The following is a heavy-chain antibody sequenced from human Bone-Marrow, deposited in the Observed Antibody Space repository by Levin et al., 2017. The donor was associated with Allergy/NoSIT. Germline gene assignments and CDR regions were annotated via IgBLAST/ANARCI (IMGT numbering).Heavy chain of an antibody. CDR3: AGTSSSWPYDY. CDR1: GFTVSSNY. CDR2: IYSGGST. Sequence: GGSLRLSCAASGFTVSSNYMSWVRQAPGKGLEWVSVIYSGGSTYYADSVKGRFTISRDNSKNTLYLQMNSLRAEDTAVYYCAGTSSSWPYDYWGQGTLVTVSS. J-gene: IGHJ4*02. V-gene: IGHV3-53*01. D-gene: IGHD6-13*01.